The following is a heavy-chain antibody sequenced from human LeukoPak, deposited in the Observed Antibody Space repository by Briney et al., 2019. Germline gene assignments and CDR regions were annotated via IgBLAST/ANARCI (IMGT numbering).Heavy chain of an antibody. CDR1: GFTFSDHY. V-gene: IGHV3-72*01. J-gene: IGHJ3*02. D-gene: IGHD3-22*01. Sequence: GGSLRLSCAASGFTFSDHYIDWVRQAPGKGLEWVGRTRNKAESYKTEYAASVKGRFTISRDDSKKSLYLQMNSLKTEDTAVYYCARDRPYDDSETDAFDIWGQGTMVTVSS. CDR3: ARDRPYDDSETDAFDI. CDR2: TRNKAESYKT.